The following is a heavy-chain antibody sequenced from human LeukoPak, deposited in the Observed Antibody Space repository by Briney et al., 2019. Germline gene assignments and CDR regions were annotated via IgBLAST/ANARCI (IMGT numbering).Heavy chain of an antibody. J-gene: IGHJ3*02. V-gene: IGHV3-23*01. D-gene: IGHD6-19*01. CDR3: AKDPSSGRYVNAFDM. CDR1: GFTFSASA. CDR2: ISAGGESK. Sequence: GGSLRLSCAASGFTFSASAMSWVRQAPGKGLTWVSSISAGGESKHYADSVEGRFTISRDNSKNTLYLQMNSLRAEDTAVYYCAKDPSSGRYVNAFDMWGQGTVVTVSS.